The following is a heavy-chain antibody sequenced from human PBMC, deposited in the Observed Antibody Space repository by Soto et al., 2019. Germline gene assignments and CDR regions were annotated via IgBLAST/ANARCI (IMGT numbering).Heavy chain of an antibody. CDR2: IYHSGST. V-gene: IGHV4-30-2*01. CDR3: ARDSQHIYSSSFYYYYGIDV. J-gene: IGHJ6*02. D-gene: IGHD6-6*01. CDR1: GGSISSGGHS. Sequence: PSETLSLTCAVSGGSISSGGHSWSWIRQPPGKGLEWIGYIYHSGSTYYNPSLKSRVTISVDRSKNQFSLKLSSVTAADTAVYYCARDSQHIYSSSFYYYYGIDVWGQGTTVTVSS.